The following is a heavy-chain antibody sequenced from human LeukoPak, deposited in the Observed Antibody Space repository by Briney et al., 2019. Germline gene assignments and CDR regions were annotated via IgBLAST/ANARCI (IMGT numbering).Heavy chain of an antibody. V-gene: IGHV4-38-2*02. CDR2: IFHNGNT. CDR3: ARIEDVTRGYNHTYYFDY. J-gene: IGHJ4*02. D-gene: IGHD5-18*01. Sequence: SETLSLTCTVSGYSISSDYYWGWIRQPPGKGLEWIGNIFHNGNTYYNPSLKSRVTMSIDTSKKQFSLKLRTATAADTAVYYCARIEDVTRGYNHTYYFDYWGQGTLVTVSS. CDR1: GYSISSDYY.